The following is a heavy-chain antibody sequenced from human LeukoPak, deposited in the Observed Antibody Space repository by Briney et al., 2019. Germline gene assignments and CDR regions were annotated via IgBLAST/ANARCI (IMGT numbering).Heavy chain of an antibody. J-gene: IGHJ4*02. CDR3: ARVDPDSSSTLEVFDY. D-gene: IGHD6-6*01. Sequence: SETLSLTCTVSGGSISSYYWSWIRQPPGKGLEWIGYIYYSGSTNYNPSLKSRVTISVDTSKNQFSLKLSSVTAADTAVYYCARVDPDSSSTLEVFDYWGQGTLVTASS. CDR2: IYYSGST. V-gene: IGHV4-59*01. CDR1: GGSISSYY.